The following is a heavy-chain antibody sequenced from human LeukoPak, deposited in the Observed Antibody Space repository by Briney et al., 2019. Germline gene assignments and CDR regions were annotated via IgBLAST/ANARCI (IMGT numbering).Heavy chain of an antibody. Sequence: SETLSLTCTVSGGSISSYYWSWIRQPPGKGLEWIGYIYYSGGTNYNPSLKSRVTISVDTSKNQFSLKLSSVTAADTAVYYCARGLRYTSRPIDYWGQGTLVTVSS. D-gene: IGHD3-9*01. CDR2: IYYSGGT. V-gene: IGHV4-59*12. CDR1: GGSISSYY. CDR3: ARGLRYTSRPIDY. J-gene: IGHJ4*02.